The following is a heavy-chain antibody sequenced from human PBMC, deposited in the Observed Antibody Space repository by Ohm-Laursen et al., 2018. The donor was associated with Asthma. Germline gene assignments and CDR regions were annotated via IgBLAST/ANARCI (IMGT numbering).Heavy chain of an antibody. Sequence: GSLRLSCAASGFTFDDYAMHWVRQAPGKGLEWVSYISSSSSTIYYADSVKGRFTISRDNAKNSLYLQMNNLRAEDAAIYYCAREWGGMDVWGQGTTVTVSS. J-gene: IGHJ6*02. CDR1: GFTFDDYA. CDR3: AREWGGMDV. V-gene: IGHV3-48*01. CDR2: ISSSSSTI. D-gene: IGHD3-16*01.